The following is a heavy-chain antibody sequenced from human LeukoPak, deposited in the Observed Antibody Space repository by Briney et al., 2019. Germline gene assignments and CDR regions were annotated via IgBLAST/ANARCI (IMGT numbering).Heavy chain of an antibody. CDR1: GFTFTSYS. D-gene: IGHD3-22*01. CDR3: AKALYDSSGYYVFDYYYYGMDV. V-gene: IGHV3-23*01. Sequence: GGSLRLSCAASGFTFTSYSMNWVRQAPGKGLEWVSTISGGGGSTYYADSVKGRFTISRDNSKNTLYLQVNSLRAEDTAVYYCAKALYDSSGYYVFDYYYYGMDVWGQGTTVTVSS. CDR2: ISGGGGST. J-gene: IGHJ6*02.